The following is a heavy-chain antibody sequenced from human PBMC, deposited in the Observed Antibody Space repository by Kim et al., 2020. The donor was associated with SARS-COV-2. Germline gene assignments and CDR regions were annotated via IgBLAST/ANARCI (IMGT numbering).Heavy chain of an antibody. V-gene: IGHV1-18*04. CDR3: ARVGVHIAVAGAGVDTPDY. D-gene: IGHD6-19*01. J-gene: IGHJ4*02. Sequence: ASVKVSCKASGYTFTSYGISWVRQAPGQGLEWMGWISAYNGNTNYAQKLQGRVTMTTDTSTSTAYMELRSLRSDDTAVYYCARVGVHIAVAGAGVDTPDYGGQGTLVTVSS. CDR1: GYTFTSYG. CDR2: ISAYNGNT.